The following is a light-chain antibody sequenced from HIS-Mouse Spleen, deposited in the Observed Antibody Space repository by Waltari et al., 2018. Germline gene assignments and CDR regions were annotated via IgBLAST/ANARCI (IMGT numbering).Light chain of an antibody. V-gene: IGLV3-10*01. CDR2: EDS. CDR1: ALPKKY. Sequence: SYELTQPPSVSVSPGQTARIPCSGDALPKKYAYWYQQKSGQAPVLVIYEDSKRPSGIPEGFSGSSSGTMATLTISGAQVEDEADYYCYSTDSSGNHRVFGGGTKLTVL. J-gene: IGLJ2*01. CDR3: YSTDSSGNHRV.